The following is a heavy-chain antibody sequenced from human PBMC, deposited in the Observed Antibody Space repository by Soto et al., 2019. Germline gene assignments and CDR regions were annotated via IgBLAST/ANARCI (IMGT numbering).Heavy chain of an antibody. CDR2: IIPIFGTA. V-gene: IGHV1-69*01. Sequence: QVQLVQSGAEVQKPGSSVKVSCKASGGTFSSYAISWVRQAPGQGLEWMGGIIPIFGTANYAQKFQGRVTITADESTSTAYMELSSLRSEDTAVYYCASPNSSASSHYYYYYGMDVWGQGTTVTVSS. D-gene: IGHD6-6*01. CDR1: GGTFSSYA. CDR3: ASPNSSASSHYYYYYGMDV. J-gene: IGHJ6*02.